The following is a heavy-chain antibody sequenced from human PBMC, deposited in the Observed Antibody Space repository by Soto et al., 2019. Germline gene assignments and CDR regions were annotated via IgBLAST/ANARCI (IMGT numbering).Heavy chain of an antibody. J-gene: IGHJ5*02. D-gene: IGHD6-19*01. CDR1: GDSVSSSTNY. CDR3: ARLSGWYRKNWFDP. V-gene: IGHV4-39*01. CDR2: IYDGGNT. Sequence: QLQLQESGPGLLKPSETLSLTCTVSGDSVSSSTNYWGWIRPPPGKGLEWIGSIYDGGNTYYSPSLKSRVTISVDTSKNQFSLKLISATAADTAVYYCARLSGWYRKNWFDPWGQGTLVIVSS.